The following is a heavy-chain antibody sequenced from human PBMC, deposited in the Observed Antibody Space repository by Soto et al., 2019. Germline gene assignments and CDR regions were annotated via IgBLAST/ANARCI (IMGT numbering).Heavy chain of an antibody. Sequence: PGGSLRLSCAASGFAFSSYATVWVRQAPGKGLEWVQGISGSAGSTYYADSVRGRFTISRDNSKNTLYLQMNSLRAEDTALYYCAKDFITGTSLKAFDIWGQGTMVTVSS. J-gene: IGHJ3*02. CDR3: AKDFITGTSLKAFDI. CDR2: ISGSAGST. CDR1: GFAFSSYA. V-gene: IGHV3-23*01. D-gene: IGHD1-7*01.